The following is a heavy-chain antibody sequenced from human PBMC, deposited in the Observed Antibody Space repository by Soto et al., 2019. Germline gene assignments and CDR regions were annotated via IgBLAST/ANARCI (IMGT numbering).Heavy chain of an antibody. CDR2: IYSGETT. CDR3: TRDGRGLGRLSLFEY. V-gene: IGHV3-53*01. D-gene: IGHD2-21*02. J-gene: IGHJ4*02. Sequence: AGSLRLSCAASGFNVNSDYMNWVRQTPGKGLEWVASIYSGETTYYADSVRGRFTISSDKSKNTLYFQLSSLRIEDTAVYYCTRDGRGLGRLSLFEYWGQGVLGSVSA. CDR1: GFNVNSDY.